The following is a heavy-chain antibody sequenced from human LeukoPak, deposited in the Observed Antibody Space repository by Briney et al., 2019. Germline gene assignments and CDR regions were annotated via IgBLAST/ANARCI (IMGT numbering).Heavy chain of an antibody. J-gene: IGHJ4*02. CDR1: GGTFSSYT. V-gene: IGHV1-69*02. CDR3: ARARSCGGDCYSDDY. D-gene: IGHD2-21*02. CDR2: IIPILGIA. Sequence: SVKASCKASGGTFSSYTISWMRQAPGQGLEWMGRIIPILGIANYAQKFQGRVTITADRSTSTAYMELSSLRSEDTAVYYCARARSCGGDCYSDDYWGQGTLVTVSS.